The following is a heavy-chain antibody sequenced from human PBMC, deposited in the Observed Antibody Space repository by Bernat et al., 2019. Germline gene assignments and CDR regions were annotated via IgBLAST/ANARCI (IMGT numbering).Heavy chain of an antibody. Sequence: VPFVESGGGLVQPGGSLRLSCVASGFTFSNYLISWVRQAPRRGLEWVANMNQDGSEKNYVASVKGRFSISRDNAENSLYLQMDSLRADDTAVYFCTRMHSGSYYFDHWGQGTLVTVTS. CDR2: MNQDGSEK. V-gene: IGHV3-7*03. CDR1: GFTFSNYL. D-gene: IGHD1-26*01. J-gene: IGHJ4*02. CDR3: TRMHSGSYYFDH.